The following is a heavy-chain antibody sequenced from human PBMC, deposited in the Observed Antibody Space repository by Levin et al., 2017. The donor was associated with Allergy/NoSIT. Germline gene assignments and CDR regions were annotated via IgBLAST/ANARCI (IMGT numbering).Heavy chain of an antibody. CDR1: GFTFSSYW. D-gene: IGHD6-13*01. CDR2: IKQDGSEK. CDR3: ARDNVKYSSSYSDY. J-gene: IGHJ4*02. V-gene: IGHV3-7*01. Sequence: PGGSLRLSCAASGFTFSSYWMSWVRQAPGKGLEWVANIKQDGSEKYYVDSVKGRFTISRDNAKNSLYLQMNSLRAEDTAVYYCARDNVKYSSSYSDYWGQGTLVTVSS.